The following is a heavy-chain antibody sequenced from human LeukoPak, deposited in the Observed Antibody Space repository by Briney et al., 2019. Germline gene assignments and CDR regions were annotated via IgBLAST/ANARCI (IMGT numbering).Heavy chain of an antibody. J-gene: IGHJ4*02. CDR1: GFTFSSYG. Sequence: PGGTLRLSCAASGFTFSSYGMSWVRQAPGKGLEWVSAISGSGGSTYYADSVKGRFTISRDNSKNTLYLQMTSLRAEDTAVYYCVNGPDYSGYDSWGQGTLVTVSS. CDR2: ISGSGGST. CDR3: VNGPDYSGYDS. D-gene: IGHD5-12*01. V-gene: IGHV3-23*01.